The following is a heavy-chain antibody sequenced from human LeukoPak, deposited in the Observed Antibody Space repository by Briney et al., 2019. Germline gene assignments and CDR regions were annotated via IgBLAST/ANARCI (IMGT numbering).Heavy chain of an antibody. V-gene: IGHV4-59*01. CDR3: ARDLFGGPSDAFDI. D-gene: IGHD3-16*01. J-gene: IGHJ3*02. CDR1: GGSLSSYY. Sequence: PSETLSLTCTVSGGSLSSYYWSWIRQPPGKGLEWIGYIYYSGSTNYNPSLKRRVTISVDTSKNQFSLKLSSVTAADTAVYYCARDLFGGPSDAFDIWGQGTMVTVSS. CDR2: IYYSGST.